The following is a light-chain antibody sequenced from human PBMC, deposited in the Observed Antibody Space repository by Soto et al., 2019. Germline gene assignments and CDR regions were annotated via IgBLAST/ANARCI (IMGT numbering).Light chain of an antibody. CDR2: EVS. CDR3: SSYTSSRGGV. V-gene: IGLV2-14*01. J-gene: IGLJ1*01. CDR1: SSDVGSYNY. Sequence: QSALTQPASVSGSPGQSITISCTGTSSDVGSYNYVSWYQQHPGKAPKLMIYEVSNRPSGVSNRFSGSKSGNTASLTISGLQAEDEADSYCSSYTSSRGGVFGTGTKLTVL.